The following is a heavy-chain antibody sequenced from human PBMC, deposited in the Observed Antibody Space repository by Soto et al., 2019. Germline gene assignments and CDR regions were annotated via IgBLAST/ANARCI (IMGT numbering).Heavy chain of an antibody. J-gene: IGHJ4*02. Sequence: QVQLQESGPGLVKPSETLSLTCTVSGGSISSYYWSWIRQPPGKGLEWIGYIYYSGSTNYNPPLKSRVTISVDTSKNQFSLKLSSVTAADTAVYYCARVDGGTVDYWGQGTLVTVSS. CDR3: ARVDGGTVDY. V-gene: IGHV4-59*01. CDR2: IYYSGST. CDR1: GGSISSYY. D-gene: IGHD4-17*01.